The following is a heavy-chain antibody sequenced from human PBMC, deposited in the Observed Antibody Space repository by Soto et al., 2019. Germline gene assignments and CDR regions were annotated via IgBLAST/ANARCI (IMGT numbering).Heavy chain of an antibody. CDR1: GLPFNNYA. J-gene: IGHJ6*02. CDR3: AKGILSATFAPYAMDV. V-gene: IGHV3-30*18. Sequence: QVQLVESGGGVVQPGTSLRLSCAASGLPFNNYAMHWVRQRPGKGLDWVAVISYDGSNSYYSDSVKGRFTVSRDRSKNKLSLQMNSMRVEDTAVYYCAKGILSATFAPYAMDVWGQGTTVTVSS. D-gene: IGHD3-16*01. CDR2: ISYDGSNS.